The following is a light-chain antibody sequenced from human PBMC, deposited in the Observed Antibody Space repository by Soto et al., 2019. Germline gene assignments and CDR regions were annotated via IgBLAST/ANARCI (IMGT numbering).Light chain of an antibody. CDR2: RNN. Sequence: QSVLTQPPSASGTPGQRVTISCSGSSSNIGSNYVYWYQQLPGTAPKLLIYRNNQRPSGVPDRFSGSKSGTSASLAISGLRSEDEAEYYCAAWDDSLSGGVFGTGTKVTV. V-gene: IGLV1-47*01. CDR3: AAWDDSLSGGV. CDR1: SSNIGSNY. J-gene: IGLJ1*01.